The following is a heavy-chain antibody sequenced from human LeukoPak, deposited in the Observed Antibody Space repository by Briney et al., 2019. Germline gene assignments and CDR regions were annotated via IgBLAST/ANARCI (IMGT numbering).Heavy chain of an antibody. CDR3: VRKFDY. V-gene: IGHV3-48*02. J-gene: IGHJ4*02. CDR2: ISSSNSII. CDR1: GFTFSSYA. Sequence: GGSLRLSCAASGFTFSSYAMGWVRQAPGKGLEWVSHISSSNSIIYYADSVKGRFTISRDNAKSSLYLQMNSLRDEDTAVYYCVRKFDYWGQGTLVTVSS.